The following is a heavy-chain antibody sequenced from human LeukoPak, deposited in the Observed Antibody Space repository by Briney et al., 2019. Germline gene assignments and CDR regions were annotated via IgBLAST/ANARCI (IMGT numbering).Heavy chain of an antibody. D-gene: IGHD1-1*01. Sequence: GRSLRLSCAASGFTFSSYGMHWVRQAPGKGLEWVAVIWYDGSNKYYADSVKGRFTISRDNAKNSLYLQMNSLRAEDTAVYYCARDRFLAGYKPAADAFDIWGQGTMVTVSS. CDR1: GFTFSSYG. CDR2: IWYDGSNK. V-gene: IGHV3-33*01. J-gene: IGHJ3*02. CDR3: ARDRFLAGYKPAADAFDI.